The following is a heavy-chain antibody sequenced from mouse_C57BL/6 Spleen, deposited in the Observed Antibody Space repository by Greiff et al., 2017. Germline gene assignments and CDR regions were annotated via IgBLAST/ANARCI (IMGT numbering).Heavy chain of an antibody. J-gene: IGHJ4*01. V-gene: IGHV1-55*01. CDR1: GYTFTSYW. D-gene: IGHD4-1*01. Sequence: VKLQQPGAELVKPGASVKMSCKASGYTFTSYWITWVKQRPGQGLEWIGDIYPGSGSTNYNEKFKSKATLTVDTSSSTAYMQLSSLTSEDSAVYYCARGANSYYYARDYWGQGTSVTVSS. CDR3: ARGANSYYYARDY. CDR2: IYPGSGST.